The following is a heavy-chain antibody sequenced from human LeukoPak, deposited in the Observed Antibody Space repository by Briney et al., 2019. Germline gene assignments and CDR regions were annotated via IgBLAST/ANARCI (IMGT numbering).Heavy chain of an antibody. CDR3: ARGPAGRTYYYYYMDV. V-gene: IGHV4-61*02. CDR2: IYTSGST. J-gene: IGHJ6*03. CDR1: GGSISSGSYY. Sequence: SQTLSLTCTVSGGSISSGSYYWSWIRQPAGKGLEWIGRIYTSGSTNYNPSLKSRVTISVDTSKNQFSLKLSSVTAADTAVYYCARGPAGRTYYYYYMDVWGKGTTVTVSS. D-gene: IGHD6-19*01.